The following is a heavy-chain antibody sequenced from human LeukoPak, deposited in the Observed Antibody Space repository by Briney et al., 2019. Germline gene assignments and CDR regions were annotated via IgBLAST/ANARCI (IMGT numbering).Heavy chain of an antibody. D-gene: IGHD3-22*01. V-gene: IGHV3-23*01. CDR2: ISGSGGST. J-gene: IGHJ4*02. CDR3: ARDKGYYYDSSGYIDY. CDR1: EFTFSSYA. Sequence: GGSLRLSCAASEFTFSSYAMSWVRQAPGKGLEWVSAISGSGGSTYYADSVKGRFTISRDNSKNTLYLQMNSLRAEDTAVYYCARDKGYYYDSSGYIDYWGQGTLVTVSS.